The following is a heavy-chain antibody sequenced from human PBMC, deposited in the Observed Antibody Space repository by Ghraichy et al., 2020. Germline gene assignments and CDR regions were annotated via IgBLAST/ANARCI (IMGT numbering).Heavy chain of an antibody. CDR2: IYYTGST. V-gene: IGHV4-59*01. Sequence: SETLSLTCTVSGGSISSFYWSWIRQSPGKGLEWIGYIYYTGSTNSNPSLKSRVTISVDTSKNQFSLQLTSVTAADAAVYYCARGGLAVPTTRRGLSPRYFYMDVWGTGTTVTVSS. J-gene: IGHJ6*03. D-gene: IGHD6-19*01. CDR1: GGSISSFY. CDR3: ARGGLAVPTTRRGLSPRYFYMDV.